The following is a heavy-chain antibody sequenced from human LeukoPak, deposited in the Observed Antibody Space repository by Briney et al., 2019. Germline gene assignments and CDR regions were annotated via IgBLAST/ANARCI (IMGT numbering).Heavy chain of an antibody. D-gene: IGHD6-13*01. J-gene: IGHJ4*02. Sequence: GRSLRLSCAASGFTFSSYAMHWVRQAPGKGLEWVAVISYDGSNKYYADSVKGRFTISRDNSKDTLYLQMNGLRAEDTAVYFCAKQSAGSAAWYSLHYDFWGQGTLVTVSS. CDR3: AKQSAGSAAWYSLHYDF. V-gene: IGHV3-30*04. CDR1: GFTFSSYA. CDR2: ISYDGSNK.